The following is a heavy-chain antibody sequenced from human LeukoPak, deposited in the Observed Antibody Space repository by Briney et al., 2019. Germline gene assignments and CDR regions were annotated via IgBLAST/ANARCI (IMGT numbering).Heavy chain of an antibody. CDR1: GFTFSRYA. D-gene: IGHD2-2*01. V-gene: IGHV3-23*01. CDR3: AKGHIIVVVPAAYDY. Sequence: PGGSLRLSCAASGFTFSRYAMSWVRQAPGKGLEWVSAISGSGGSTYYADSVKGRFTISRDNSKNTLYLQMNSLRAEDTAVYYCAKGHIIVVVPAAYDYWGQGTLVTVSS. J-gene: IGHJ4*02. CDR2: ISGSGGST.